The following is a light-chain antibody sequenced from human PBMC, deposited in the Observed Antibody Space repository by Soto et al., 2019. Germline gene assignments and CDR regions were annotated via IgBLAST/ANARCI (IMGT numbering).Light chain of an antibody. CDR2: GAS. J-gene: IGKJ1*01. V-gene: IGKV3-20*01. Sequence: EIVLTQSPGALSLSPGERATLSCRASQSVKNNYLAWYQQKPGQAPRLLIYGASSRATGIPDRFSGSGSGTDFTLTISRLEPEDFAVYYCQQYGSSPWTFGHGTKVEIK. CDR3: QQYGSSPWT. CDR1: QSVKNNY.